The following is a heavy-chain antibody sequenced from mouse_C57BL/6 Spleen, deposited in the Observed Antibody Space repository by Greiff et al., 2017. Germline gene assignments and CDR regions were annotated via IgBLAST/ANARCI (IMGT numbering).Heavy chain of an antibody. Sequence: EVQGVESGGGLVQPGGSMKLSCAASGFTFSDAWMDWVRQSPEKGLEWVAEIRNKANNHATYYAESVKGRFTISRDDSKSSVYLQMNSLRAEDTGIYYCTSYGNSYYFDYWGQGTTLTVSS. CDR3: TSYGNSYYFDY. J-gene: IGHJ2*01. CDR2: IRNKANNHAT. D-gene: IGHD2-1*01. V-gene: IGHV6-6*01. CDR1: GFTFSDAW.